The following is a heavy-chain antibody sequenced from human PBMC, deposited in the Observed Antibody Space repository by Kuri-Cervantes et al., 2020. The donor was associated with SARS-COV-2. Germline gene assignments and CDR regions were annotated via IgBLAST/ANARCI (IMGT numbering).Heavy chain of an antibody. CDR1: GFTFSSYG. CDR3: ARLSRIAVRLAVGLDY. D-gene: IGHD6-6*01. Sequence: GGSLRLSCAASGFTFSSYGMHWVRQAPGKGLEWVANIKQDGSEKYYVDSVKGRFTISRDNAKNSLYLQMNSLRAEDTAVYYCARLSRIAVRLAVGLDYWGQGTLVTVSS. V-gene: IGHV3-7*01. J-gene: IGHJ4*02. CDR2: IKQDGSEK.